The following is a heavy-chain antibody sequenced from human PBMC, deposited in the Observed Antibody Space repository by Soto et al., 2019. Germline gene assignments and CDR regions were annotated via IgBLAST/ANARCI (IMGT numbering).Heavy chain of an antibody. J-gene: IGHJ4*02. CDR2: INTNNGGT. V-gene: IGHV1-2*02. CDR3: VRGEAV. CDR1: GYTFTDYY. D-gene: IGHD1-26*01. Sequence: ASVKVSCKASGYTFTDYYMHWVRQAPGQGLEWMGWINTNNGGTIYAPKFQGRATMTRDTSISTAYMEMSSLRSDDTAVYYCVRGEAVWGQGTLVTVSS.